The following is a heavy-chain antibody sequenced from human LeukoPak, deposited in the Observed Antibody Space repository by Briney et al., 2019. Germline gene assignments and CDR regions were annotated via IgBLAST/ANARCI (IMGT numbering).Heavy chain of an antibody. V-gene: IGHV4-34*01. CDR2: INHSGST. Sequence: SETLSLTCAVYGGSFSGYYWSWIRQPPGKGLEWIGEINHSGSTNYNPSLKSRVTISVDTSKNQFSLKLSSVTAADTAVYYCRVREGYATTLYGMDVWGQGTTVTVSS. CDR1: GGSFSGYY. J-gene: IGHJ6*02. D-gene: IGHD3-16*01. CDR3: RVREGYATTLYGMDV.